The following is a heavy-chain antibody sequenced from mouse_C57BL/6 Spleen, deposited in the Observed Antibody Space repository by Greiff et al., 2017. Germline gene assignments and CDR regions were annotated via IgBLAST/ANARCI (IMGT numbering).Heavy chain of an antibody. V-gene: IGHV5-6*02. CDR3: ARSGTAFDY. CDR2: ISSGGSYT. Sequence: EVMLVESGGDLVKPGGSLTLSCAASGFTFSSYGMSWVRQTPDKRLEWVATISSGGSYTYYPDSVKGRFTISRDHAKNTLYLQMSSLKSEDTAMYYCARSGTAFDYWGQGTTLTVSS. CDR1: GFTFSSYG. J-gene: IGHJ2*01. D-gene: IGHD4-1*01.